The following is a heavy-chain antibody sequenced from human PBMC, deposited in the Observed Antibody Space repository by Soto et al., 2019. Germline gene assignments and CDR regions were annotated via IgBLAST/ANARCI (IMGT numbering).Heavy chain of an antibody. Sequence: QGQLVQSGVEVKKPGASVKVSCKASGYSFISYGIGWVRQAPGQGLEWMGWITVNSGNTNYPQKFQGRVTMTTDTSTSTAYRELRSLTSDDTAVYYCGWGLGGGWYYFDYWGPGTLVTVSS. J-gene: IGHJ4*02. CDR1: GYSFISYG. CDR2: ITVNSGNT. CDR3: GWGLGGGWYYFDY. V-gene: IGHV1-18*04. D-gene: IGHD2-21*01.